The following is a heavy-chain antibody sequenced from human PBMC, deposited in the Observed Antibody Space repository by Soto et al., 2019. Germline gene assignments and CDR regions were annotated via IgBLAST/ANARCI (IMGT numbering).Heavy chain of an antibody. CDR3: ARGFLEWLSHPYYCMDV. CDR1: GGSISSGGYY. CDR2: IFDSGTT. Sequence: SETLSLTCTVSGGSISSGGYYWSWIRQHPGKGLEWIGYIFDSGTTYYNPSLKSRVTISVDTSKNQFSLKLNTATAADTAVYYCARGFLEWLSHPYYCMDVWRQGTTVTVSS. V-gene: IGHV4-31*03. J-gene: IGHJ6*02. D-gene: IGHD3-3*01.